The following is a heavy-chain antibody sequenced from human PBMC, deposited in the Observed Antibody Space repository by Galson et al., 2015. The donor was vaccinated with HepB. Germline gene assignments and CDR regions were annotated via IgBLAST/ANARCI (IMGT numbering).Heavy chain of an antibody. CDR3: AKVDKYYYDSSGYYYGY. J-gene: IGHJ4*02. CDR2: ISGSGGST. V-gene: IGHV3-23*01. Sequence: SLRLSCAASGFTFSSYAMSWVRQAPGKGLEWVSAISGSGGSTYYADSVKGRFTISRDNSKNTLYLQMNSLRAEDTAVYYCAKVDKYYYDSSGYYYGYWGQGTLVTVSS. D-gene: IGHD3-22*01. CDR1: GFTFSSYA.